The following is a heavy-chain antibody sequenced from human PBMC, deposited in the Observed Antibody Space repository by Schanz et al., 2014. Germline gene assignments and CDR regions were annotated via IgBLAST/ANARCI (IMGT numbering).Heavy chain of an antibody. V-gene: IGHV3-64*04. Sequence: VQLVESGGGLVQPGGSLRLSCSASGFTFGSYSMYWVRQAPGKGLEYVSVISSNGGSTDFADSVKGRFTISRDNSKKTLYLQMNSLRAEDTAVYYCARDHQWLARYYMDVWGKGTTVTVSS. CDR1: GFTFGSYS. CDR3: ARDHQWLARYYMDV. CDR2: ISSNGGST. J-gene: IGHJ6*03. D-gene: IGHD6-19*01.